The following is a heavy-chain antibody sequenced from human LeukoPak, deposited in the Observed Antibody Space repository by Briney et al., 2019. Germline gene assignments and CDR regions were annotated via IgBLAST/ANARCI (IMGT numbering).Heavy chain of an antibody. Sequence: ASVKVSCKASGYTFTSYGISWVQQAPGQGLEWMGWISAYNGNTNYAQKLQGRVTMTTDTSTSTAYMELRSLRSDDTAVYYCARDYGDYYGSGSRVLGYWGQGTLVTVSS. CDR2: ISAYNGNT. CDR1: GYTFTSYG. J-gene: IGHJ4*02. D-gene: IGHD3-10*01. CDR3: ARDYGDYYGSGSRVLGY. V-gene: IGHV1-18*01.